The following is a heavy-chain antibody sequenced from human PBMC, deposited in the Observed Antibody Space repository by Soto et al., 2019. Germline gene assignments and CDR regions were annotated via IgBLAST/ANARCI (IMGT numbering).Heavy chain of an antibody. D-gene: IGHD6-6*01. J-gene: IGHJ6*02. CDR2: INPSGGST. CDR1: GYTFTSYY. Sequence: ASVKVFCKASGYTFTSYYMHWVRRAPGQGLEWMGIINPSGGSTSYAQKFQGRVTMTRDTSTSTVYMELSSLRSEDTAVYYCARDVGQQLVGEEVYYYYYYGMDVWGQGTTVPVSS. CDR3: ARDVGQQLVGEEVYYYYYYGMDV. V-gene: IGHV1-46*01.